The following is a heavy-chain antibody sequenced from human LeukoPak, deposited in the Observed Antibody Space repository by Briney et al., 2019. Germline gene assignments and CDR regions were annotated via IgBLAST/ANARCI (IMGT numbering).Heavy chain of an antibody. CDR3: ARLGGYYDPFDY. CDR1: GDSVTSYF. J-gene: IGHJ4*02. D-gene: IGHD3-22*01. CDR2: VYTSGIT. Sequence: PSETLSLTCSVSGDSVTSYFWGWLRRPPGKGLDWIGYVYTSGITNYNPSLKSRVTMSEDTSKNQFSLKLSSVTAADTAVYYCARLGGYYDPFDYWGQGTLVTVSS. V-gene: IGHV4-4*09.